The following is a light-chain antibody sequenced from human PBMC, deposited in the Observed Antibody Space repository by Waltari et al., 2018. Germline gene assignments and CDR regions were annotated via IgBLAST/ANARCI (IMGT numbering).Light chain of an antibody. J-gene: IGKJ2*03. CDR3: QYYYLYSRG. CDR2: RAS. V-gene: IGKV1-5*03. Sequence: DIQMTQSPSTLSASVGDRVTITCRASPSIGDSMAWYQQEPGKAPKLLIYRASTLQSGVPSRFSGSGSGTEFTLTISSLQPDDFGSYYCQYYYLYSRGFGQGTKVEIK. CDR1: PSIGDS.